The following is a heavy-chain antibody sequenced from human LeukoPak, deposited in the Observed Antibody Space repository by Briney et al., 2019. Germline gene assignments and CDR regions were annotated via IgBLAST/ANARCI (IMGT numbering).Heavy chain of an antibody. D-gene: IGHD3-9*01. J-gene: IGHJ4*02. CDR1: GGTFSIYA. CDR2: IIPIFGTT. Sequence: ASVKVSCKPSGGTFSIYAVSWVRQAPGQGPEWMGRIIPIFGTTNYAQKFEGRVTITTDESKSTVYMELRSLTSDDAAVFFCARGPTGLSYFDLWGQGTQVSVSS. CDR3: ARGPTGLSYFDL. V-gene: IGHV1-69*05.